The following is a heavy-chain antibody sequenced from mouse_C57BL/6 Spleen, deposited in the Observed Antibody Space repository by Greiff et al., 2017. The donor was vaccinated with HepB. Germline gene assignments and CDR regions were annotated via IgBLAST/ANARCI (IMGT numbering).Heavy chain of an antibody. CDR3: ARLDYYGSSYDYAMDY. D-gene: IGHD1-1*01. CDR2: ISSGGSYT. Sequence: EVKLVESGGDLVKPGGSLKLSCAASGFTFSSYGMSWVRQTPDKRLEWVATISSGGSYTYYPDSVKGRFTISRDNAKNTLYLQMSSLKSEDTAMYYCARLDYYGSSYDYAMDYWGQGTSVTVSS. CDR1: GFTFSSYG. V-gene: IGHV5-6*01. J-gene: IGHJ4*01.